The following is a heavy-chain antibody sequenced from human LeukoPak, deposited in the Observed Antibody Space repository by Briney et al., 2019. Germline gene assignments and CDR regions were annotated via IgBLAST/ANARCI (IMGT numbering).Heavy chain of an antibody. CDR2: IHPSGRA. Sequence: SETLSLTCTVSRVSMRSYFWIWIRQPAGKGLEWMGRIHPSGRANYNPSLKSRVTMSVDTSNNQYSLSLGSVTAADTAIYYCARDDLYNGGGRNWFELWGQGALVTVSS. D-gene: IGHD2-15*01. CDR3: ARDDLYNGGGRNWFEL. V-gene: IGHV4-4*07. CDR1: RVSMRSYF. J-gene: IGHJ5*02.